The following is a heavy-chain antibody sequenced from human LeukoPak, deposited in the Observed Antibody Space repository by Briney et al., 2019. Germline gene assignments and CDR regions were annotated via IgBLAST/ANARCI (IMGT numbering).Heavy chain of an antibody. J-gene: IGHJ5*02. D-gene: IGHD6-13*01. CDR3: ATYPAIIAAAGWFDP. V-gene: IGHV4-59*01. CDR1: DGSISTSL. Sequence: PSETLSLTCTVSDGSISTSLWSWIRQPPGKGLEWIGYIYYSGSTNYNPSLKSRVTISVDTSKNQFSLKLTSVTAADTAVYYCATYPAIIAAAGWFDPWGQGTLVTVSS. CDR2: IYYSGST.